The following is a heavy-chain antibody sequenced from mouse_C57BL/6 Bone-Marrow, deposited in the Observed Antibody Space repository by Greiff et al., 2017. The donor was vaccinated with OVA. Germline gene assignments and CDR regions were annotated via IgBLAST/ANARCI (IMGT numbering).Heavy chain of an antibody. CDR1: GYTFTSYW. V-gene: IGHV1-69*01. D-gene: IGHD2-4*01. J-gene: IGHJ3*01. CDR2: IDPSDSYT. CDR3: ARMDYHDCRPGFAY. Sequence: QVQLQQPGAELVMPGASVKLSCKASGYTFTSYWMHWVKQRPGQGLEWIGEIDPSDSYTNYNQKFKGKSTLTVDKSSSTAYMQLSSLTSEDSAVYYWARMDYHDCRPGFAYWGQGTLVTVSA.